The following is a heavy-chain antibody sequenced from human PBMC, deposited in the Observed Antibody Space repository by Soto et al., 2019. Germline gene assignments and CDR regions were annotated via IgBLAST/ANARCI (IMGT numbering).Heavy chain of an antibody. CDR1: GFTFSSYT. CDR3: AQGSGYSGNDLY. CDR2: ISSSSSYI. J-gene: IGHJ4*02. D-gene: IGHD5-12*01. V-gene: IGHV3-21*01. Sequence: GGSLRLSCAASGFTFSSYTMNWVRQAPGKGLEWVSSISSSSSYIYYADSVKGRFTISRDDAKNSLYLQMNSLRAEDTAVYYCAQGSGYSGNDLYWGQGTLVTVSS.